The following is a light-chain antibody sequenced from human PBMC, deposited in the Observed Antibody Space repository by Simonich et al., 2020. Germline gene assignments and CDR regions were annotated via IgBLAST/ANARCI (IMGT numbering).Light chain of an antibody. V-gene: IGLV2-14*03. CDR1: SSDVGGYNY. CDR2: DVS. Sequence: QSALTQPRSVSWSPGQSVTISCTGTSSDVGGYNYVSWYQQHPGKAPKLMIYDVSKRPSGVSNRFSGSKYGNTASLTISGLQAEDEADYYCSSYTSSSTWVFGGGTKLTVL. J-gene: IGLJ3*02. CDR3: SSYTSSSTWV.